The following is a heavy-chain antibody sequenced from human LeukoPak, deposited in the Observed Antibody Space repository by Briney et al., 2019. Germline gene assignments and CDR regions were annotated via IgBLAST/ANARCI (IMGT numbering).Heavy chain of an antibody. V-gene: IGHV3-7*01. Sequence: PGGSLRLSCAASGFTFSDYWMTWVRQAPGKGLEWVANIKQDGGEKYYVDSVKGRFTISRDNAKNSLYLQMNSMRAEDTAVYYCASRQWPYFHLYAFDIWGQGTMVTVSS. CDR3: ASRQWPYFHLYAFDI. J-gene: IGHJ3*02. D-gene: IGHD6-19*01. CDR2: IKQDGGEK. CDR1: GFTFSDYW.